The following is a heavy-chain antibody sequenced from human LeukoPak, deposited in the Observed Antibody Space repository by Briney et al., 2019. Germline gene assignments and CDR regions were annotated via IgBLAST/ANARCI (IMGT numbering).Heavy chain of an antibody. J-gene: IGHJ4*02. V-gene: IGHV3-30*01. D-gene: IGHD6-6*01. CDR3: ARDTHVGSSSSFY. CDR2: ISYDGSNK. CDR1: GFTFSSYA. Sequence: PGGSLRLSCAASGFTFSSYAMHWVRQAPGKGLEWVAVISYDGSNKYYADSVKGRFTISRDNSKNTLYLQMNSLRAEDTAVYYCARDTHVGSSSSFYWGQGTLVTVSS.